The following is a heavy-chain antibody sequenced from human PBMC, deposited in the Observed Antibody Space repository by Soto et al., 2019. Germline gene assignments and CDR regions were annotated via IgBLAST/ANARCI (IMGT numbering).Heavy chain of an antibody. CDR1: GFTFDDYT. Sequence: EVQLVESGGVVVQPGGSLRLSCAASGFTFDDYTMHWVRQAPGKGLEWVSLISWDGGSTYYADSVKGRFTISRDNSKNSLYLQMNSLRTEDTAVYYCAKVLYSYGYYYGMDVWGQGTTVTVSS. CDR2: ISWDGGST. D-gene: IGHD5-18*01. J-gene: IGHJ6*02. V-gene: IGHV3-43*01. CDR3: AKVLYSYGYYYGMDV.